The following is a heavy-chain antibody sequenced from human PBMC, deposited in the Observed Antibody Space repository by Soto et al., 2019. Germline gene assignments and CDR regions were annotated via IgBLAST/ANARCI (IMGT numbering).Heavy chain of an antibody. D-gene: IGHD2-2*01. Sequence: GGSLSLSCAASGFTFSSYWMSWVRQAPGKGLEWVANIKQDGSEKYYVDSVKGRFTISRDNAKNSLYLQMNSLRAEDTAVYYCARDWVVPAAIDPHNWFDPWGQGTLVTVSS. CDR1: GFTFSSYW. V-gene: IGHV3-7*01. CDR3: ARDWVVPAAIDPHNWFDP. CDR2: IKQDGSEK. J-gene: IGHJ5*02.